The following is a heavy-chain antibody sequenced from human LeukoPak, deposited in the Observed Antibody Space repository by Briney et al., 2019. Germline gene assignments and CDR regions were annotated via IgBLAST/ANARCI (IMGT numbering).Heavy chain of an antibody. Sequence: ASVRVSCKTSGYTFTDYYIHWVRQAPGHGLEWMGWVNPHTGGTNFAPGFRGRVTMTRDTSISTAYMELSRLRSDDTAVYYCARRNADRSFDYWGQGTLVTVSS. CDR1: GYTFTDYY. J-gene: IGHJ4*02. V-gene: IGHV1-2*02. D-gene: IGHD1-1*01. CDR2: VNPHTGGT. CDR3: ARRNADRSFDY.